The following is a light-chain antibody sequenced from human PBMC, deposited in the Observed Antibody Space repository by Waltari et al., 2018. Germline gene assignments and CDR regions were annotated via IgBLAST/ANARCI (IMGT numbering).Light chain of an antibody. CDR2: INSDGSH. CDR3: QTWGTGIVV. V-gene: IGLV4-69*01. CDR1: SGHRDYA. J-gene: IGLJ2*01. Sequence: QLVLTQSPSASASLGASVKVTCTLSSGHRDYAIAWHQQQPEKGPRYLMKINSDGSHTKGDGIPDRFSGSSSGTERYLTISSLQSEDEADYYCQTWGTGIVVFGGGTKLTVL.